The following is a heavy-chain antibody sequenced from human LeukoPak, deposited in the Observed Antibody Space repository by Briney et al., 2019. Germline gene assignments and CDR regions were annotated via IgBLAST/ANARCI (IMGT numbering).Heavy chain of an antibody. CDR2: IYYSGST. CDR3: ARLVSSSSAGY. Sequence: SETLSLTCTVSGGSISSSSYYWGWIRQPPGKGLEWIGSIYYSGSTYYNPSLKSRVTISVDTSKNQFSLKLSSVTAADTAVYYCARLVSSSSAGYWGQGTLVTVSS. D-gene: IGHD6-6*01. V-gene: IGHV4-39*01. CDR1: GGSISSSSYY. J-gene: IGHJ4*02.